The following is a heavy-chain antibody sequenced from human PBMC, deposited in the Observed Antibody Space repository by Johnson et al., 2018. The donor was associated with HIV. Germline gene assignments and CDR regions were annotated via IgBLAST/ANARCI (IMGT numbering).Heavy chain of an antibody. CDR1: GFTFRSYA. D-gene: IGHD1-26*01. V-gene: IGHV3-30*04. J-gene: IGHJ3*02. Sequence: QVQLVESGGGVVQPGRSLRLSCAASGFTFRSYAMHWVRQAPGKGLEWVAVIWYDGSNKYYADSVKGRFTISRDNSKNTLYLQMNSLRAEDTAVYYCAKARGIVGATGAFDIWGQGTMVTVSS. CDR3: AKARGIVGATGAFDI. CDR2: IWYDGSNK.